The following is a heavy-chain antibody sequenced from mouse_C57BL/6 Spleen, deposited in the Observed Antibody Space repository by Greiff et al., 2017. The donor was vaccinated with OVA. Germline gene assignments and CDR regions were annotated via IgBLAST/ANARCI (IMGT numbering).Heavy chain of an antibody. V-gene: IGHV1-82*01. CDR3: ARGDYGSSYEAMDY. CDR1: GYAFSSSW. D-gene: IGHD1-1*01. Sequence: QVQLQQSGPELVKPGASVKISCKASGYAFSSSWMNWVKQRPGKGLEWIGRIYPGDGDTNYNGKFKGKATLTADKSSSTAYMQLSSLTSEDSAVYFCARGDYGSSYEAMDYWGQGTSVTVSS. CDR2: IYPGDGDT. J-gene: IGHJ4*01.